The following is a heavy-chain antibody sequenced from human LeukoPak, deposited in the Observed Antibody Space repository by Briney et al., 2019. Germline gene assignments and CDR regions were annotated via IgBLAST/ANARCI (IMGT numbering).Heavy chain of an antibody. CDR3: AKAGSSGSFDS. J-gene: IGHJ4*02. Sequence: GGSLRLSCAASGFTFSSHSMNWVRQAPGKGLEWVTLISYDGYNKYYADSVKGRFTISRDNSKNTLYMQMNSLRADDTAVYYCAKAGSSGSFDSWGQGTLVTVSS. D-gene: IGHD6-19*01. V-gene: IGHV3-30*18. CDR2: ISYDGYNK. CDR1: GFTFSSHS.